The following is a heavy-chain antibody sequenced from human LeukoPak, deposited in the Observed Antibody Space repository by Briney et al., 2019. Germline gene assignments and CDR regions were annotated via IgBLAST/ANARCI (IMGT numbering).Heavy chain of an antibody. D-gene: IGHD3-10*01. CDR2: ISYDGSNK. V-gene: IGHV3-30*18. CDR1: GFTFSSYG. Sequence: QPGRSLRLSCAASGFTFSSYGMHWVRQAPGKGLEWVAVISYDGSNKYYADSVKGRFTISRDNSKNTLYLQMNSLRAEDTAVYYCAKDHGTLINFFYYYYYGMDVWGQGTTVTVSS. CDR3: AKDHGTLINFFYYYYYGMDV. J-gene: IGHJ6*02.